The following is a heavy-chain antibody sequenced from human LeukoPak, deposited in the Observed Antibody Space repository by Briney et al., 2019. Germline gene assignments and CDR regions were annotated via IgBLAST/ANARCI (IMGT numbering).Heavy chain of an antibody. Sequence: PGGSLRLSCAASGFTFSSYGMHWVRQAPGKGLEWVAVIWYDGSNKYYADSVKGRFTISRDNSKNTLYLQMNSLRAEDTAVYYFAKATPDNWFDLWGQGTLVTVSS. CDR3: AKATPDNWFDL. V-gene: IGHV3-33*06. CDR1: GFTFSSYG. J-gene: IGHJ5*02. CDR2: IWYDGSNK.